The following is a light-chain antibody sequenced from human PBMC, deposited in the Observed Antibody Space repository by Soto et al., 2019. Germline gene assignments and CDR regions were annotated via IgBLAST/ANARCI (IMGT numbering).Light chain of an antibody. CDR1: QSVSTY. V-gene: IGKV3-11*01. Sequence: EIVLTQSPATLSLSPGERATLSCRTSQSVSTYFAWYQQKPGRAPRLLIYDASNSATGIPARFIGSGSGTDFTLTISSLEPEDFAVYYCLQRSNWPTTFGKGTRLEIK. J-gene: IGKJ5*01. CDR3: LQRSNWPTT. CDR2: DAS.